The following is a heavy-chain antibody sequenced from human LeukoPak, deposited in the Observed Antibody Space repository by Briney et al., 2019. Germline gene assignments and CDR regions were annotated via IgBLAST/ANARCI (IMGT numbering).Heavy chain of an antibody. CDR2: MNPNSGNT. Sequence: GASVKVSCKASGYTFTSYDINWVRQATGQGLEWMGWMNPNSGNTGYAQKFQGRVTMARNTSISTAYMELSSLRSEDTAVYYCAREGRTKGAFDIWGQGTMVTVSS. J-gene: IGHJ3*02. D-gene: IGHD1-1*01. CDR3: AREGRTKGAFDI. V-gene: IGHV1-8*01. CDR1: GYTFTSYD.